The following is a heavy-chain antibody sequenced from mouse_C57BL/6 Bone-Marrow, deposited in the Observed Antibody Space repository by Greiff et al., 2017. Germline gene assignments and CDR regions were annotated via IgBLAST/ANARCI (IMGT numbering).Heavy chain of an antibody. V-gene: IGHV14-4*01. Sequence: EVQLQQSGAELVRPGASVKLSCTASGFNIKDDYMHWVKQRTEQGLEWIGWIDPENGDTEYAQKFQGKATITADPSSNTAYLQLSSLTSEDTAVYYCSTGGKSWGQGTSVTVSS. D-gene: IGHD2-1*01. CDR2: IDPENGDT. J-gene: IGHJ4*01. CDR3: STGGKS. CDR1: GFNIKDDY.